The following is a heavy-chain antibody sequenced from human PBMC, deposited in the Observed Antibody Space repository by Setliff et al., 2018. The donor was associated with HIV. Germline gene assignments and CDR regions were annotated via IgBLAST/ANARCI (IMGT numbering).Heavy chain of an antibody. V-gene: IGHV1-46*01. CDR3: ARDRVRITIFGANDASDI. CDR2: INPRGGSS. J-gene: IGHJ3*02. D-gene: IGHD3-3*01. CDR1: GYTFTSYY. Sequence: GASVKVSCKASGYTFTSYYMNWVRQAPGQGLEWMGIINPRGGSSTYAQKFQGRVAMTRDTSTGTVYMELSSLRSEDTAVYYCARDRVRITIFGANDASDIWGQGTMVTVSS.